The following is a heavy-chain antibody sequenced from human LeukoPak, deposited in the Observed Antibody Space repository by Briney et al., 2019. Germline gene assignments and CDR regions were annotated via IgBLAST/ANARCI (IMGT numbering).Heavy chain of an antibody. CDR1: GYTFTSYD. CDR3: ARLRGSYYYFDY. J-gene: IGHJ4*02. D-gene: IGHD1-26*01. CDR2: MNPNSGNT. Sequence: ASVKVSCKASGYTFTSYDINWVRQATGQGLVWMGWMNPNSGNTGYAQKFQGRVTITRNTSISTAYMELSSLRSEDTAVYYCARLRGSYYYFDYWGQGTLVTVSS. V-gene: IGHV1-8*03.